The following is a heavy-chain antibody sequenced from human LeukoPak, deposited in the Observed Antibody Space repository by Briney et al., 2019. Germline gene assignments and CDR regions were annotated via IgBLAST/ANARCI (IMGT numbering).Heavy chain of an antibody. J-gene: IGHJ4*02. CDR1: GYTSDFMKYG. V-gene: IGHV1-18*01. CDR2: INPDSGHA. D-gene: IGHD1-26*01. CDR3: ARDQPSGSYPFDY. Sequence: GAAVKVSCKTSGYTSDFMKYGVAWVRQAPGQGLEWMGWINPDSGHANYAQKFQGRVTMTTHTSTSTAYMELRSLRSEDTAVYYCARDQPSGSYPFDYWGQGTLVTVSS.